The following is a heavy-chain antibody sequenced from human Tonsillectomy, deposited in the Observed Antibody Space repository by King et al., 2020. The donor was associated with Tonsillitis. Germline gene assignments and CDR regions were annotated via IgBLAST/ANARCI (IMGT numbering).Heavy chain of an antibody. CDR3: AKGHTVTTIDP. D-gene: IGHD4-17*01. CDR2: ISYDASNK. Sequence: VQLVESGGGVVQPGRSLRLSCAASGFVFSDYGIHWVRQAPGKGLEWVAHISYDASNKYYADSVKGRFTISRDSSKNTVFLQMNSLRAEDTAVYYCAKGHTVTTIDPWGQGSLVTVSS. J-gene: IGHJ5*02. CDR1: GFVFSDYG. V-gene: IGHV3-30*18.